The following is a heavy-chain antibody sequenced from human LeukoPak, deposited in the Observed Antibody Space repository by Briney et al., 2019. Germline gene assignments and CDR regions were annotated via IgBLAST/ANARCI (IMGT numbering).Heavy chain of an antibody. D-gene: IGHD6-13*01. V-gene: IGHV3-48*01. CDR2: ISSSSSTI. Sequence: GGSLRLSCAASGFTFSSYSMNWVRQAPGKGLEWVSYISSSSSTIYYADSLKGRFTISRDNAKNSLYLQMNSLRAEDTAVYYCARVGYSSSWSYWGQGTLVTVSS. CDR1: GFTFSSYS. CDR3: ARVGYSSSWSY. J-gene: IGHJ4*02.